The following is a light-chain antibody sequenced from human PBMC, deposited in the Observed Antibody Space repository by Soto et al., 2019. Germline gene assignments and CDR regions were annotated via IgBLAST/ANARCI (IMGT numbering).Light chain of an antibody. V-gene: IGKV3-20*01. Sequence: RQATGIPKQCKGERATLSCRASQSVSNNYLAWYQQKPGQAPRLLIYGASNRATGIPDRFSGSGSGTDFTHSFCRLVPDGFPVYYGEPYARAGTYAEGTKVDIK. CDR1: QSVSNNY. CDR2: GAS. CDR3: EPYARAGT. J-gene: IGKJ4*02.